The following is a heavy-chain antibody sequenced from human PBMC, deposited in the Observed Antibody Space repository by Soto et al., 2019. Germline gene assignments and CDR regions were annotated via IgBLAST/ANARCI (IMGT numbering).Heavy chain of an antibody. V-gene: IGHV4-59*08. J-gene: IGHJ4*02. Sequence: SETLSLTCTVSGGSISSYYWSWIRQPPGKGLEWIGYIYYSGSTNYNPSLKSRVTISVDTSKNQFSLKLSSVTAADTAVYYCARQRRSGWVFDYWGQGTLVTVSS. D-gene: IGHD6-19*01. CDR2: IYYSGST. CDR1: GGSISSYY. CDR3: ARQRRSGWVFDY.